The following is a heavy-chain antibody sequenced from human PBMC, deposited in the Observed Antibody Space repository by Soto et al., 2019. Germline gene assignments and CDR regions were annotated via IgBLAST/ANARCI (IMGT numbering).Heavy chain of an antibody. D-gene: IGHD3-3*01. CDR1: GFTFSRYA. Sequence: SLRLSSAASGFTFSRYAMSWVRQAPGNGLEWGSAISGSGGRTYYADSVKGRFTISRDNSKNTRYLQMNSLRAEDTAVYYCAKDLARITIFGVVIPGGMDVWGQGTTVTVSS. CDR3: AKDLARITIFGVVIPGGMDV. V-gene: IGHV3-23*01. CDR2: ISGSGGRT. J-gene: IGHJ6*02.